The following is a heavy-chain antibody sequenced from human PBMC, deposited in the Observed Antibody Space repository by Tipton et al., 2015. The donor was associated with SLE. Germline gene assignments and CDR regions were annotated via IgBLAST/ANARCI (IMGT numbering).Heavy chain of an antibody. Sequence: TLSLTCTVSGASMNGGGHFWTWLRQHPGKGLEWIGYIYSTGSTYYNPSLKSRVTISLDTSTNHFSLRLTSVTAADTAEYYCVRIIRADWYFGLWGRGTLVTVSS. D-gene: IGHD6-25*01. V-gene: IGHV4-31*03. CDR3: VRIIRADWYFGL. CDR2: IYSTGST. J-gene: IGHJ2*01. CDR1: GASMNGGGHF.